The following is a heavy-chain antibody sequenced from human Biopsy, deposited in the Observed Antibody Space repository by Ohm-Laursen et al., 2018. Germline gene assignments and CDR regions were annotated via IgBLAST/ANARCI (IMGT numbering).Heavy chain of an antibody. Sequence: SVKVSSKAPTGTFNSYGIIWVRQAPGQGLEWMGRIIPILRTTAYAQTFLGRVTITADSPTSTVDMELTSLTSDDTAVYFCAREAIGYQLPCDDWGQGTLVTVSS. CDR2: IIPILRTT. V-gene: IGHV1-69*11. CDR3: AREAIGYQLPCDD. D-gene: IGHD2-2*01. J-gene: IGHJ4*02. CDR1: TGTFNSYG.